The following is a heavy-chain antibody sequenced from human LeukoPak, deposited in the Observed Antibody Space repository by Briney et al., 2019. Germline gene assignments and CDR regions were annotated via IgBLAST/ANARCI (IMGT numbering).Heavy chain of an antibody. D-gene: IGHD6-13*01. V-gene: IGHV3-23*01. CDR2: ISGSGGST. J-gene: IGHJ3*02. Sequence: GGSLRLSCAASGLTVSNNDVSWVRQAPGKGLEWVSAISGSGGSTYYADSVKGRFTISRDNSKNTLYLQMNSLRAEDTAVYYCAKDRVRYSSSSDAFDIWGQGTMVTVSS. CDR3: AKDRVRYSSSSDAFDI. CDR1: GLTVSNND.